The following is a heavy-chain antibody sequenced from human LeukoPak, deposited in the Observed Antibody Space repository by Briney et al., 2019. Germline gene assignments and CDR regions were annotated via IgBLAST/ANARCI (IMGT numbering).Heavy chain of an antibody. CDR2: IYTSGST. CDR1: GGSISSYY. Sequence: SETLSLTCTVSGGSISSYYWSWIRQPAGKGLEWIGRIYTSGSTNYNPSLKSRVTMSVDTSKNQFSLKLSSVTAADTAVYYCARGSPATDITIFGVVSSYYYMDVWGKGTTVTVSS. D-gene: IGHD3-3*01. CDR3: ARGSPATDITIFGVVSSYYYMDV. J-gene: IGHJ6*03. V-gene: IGHV4-4*07.